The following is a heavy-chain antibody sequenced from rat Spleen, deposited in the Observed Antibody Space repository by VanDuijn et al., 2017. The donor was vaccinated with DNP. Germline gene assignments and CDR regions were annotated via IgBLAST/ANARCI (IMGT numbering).Heavy chain of an antibody. CDR1: GFLLTSYG. Sequence: QVQLKESGPGLVQPSQTLSLTCTVSGFLLTSYGVSWVRQSPGKGLEWIAAISSGGSTYYNSPLKSRLSISKDTSKSQVFLKMNSLQTEDTATYYCASTLVNYGTYGYYAMDAWGQGTSVTVSS. V-gene: IGHV2S12*01. J-gene: IGHJ4*01. D-gene: IGHD1-3*01. CDR2: ISSGGST. CDR3: ASTLVNYGTYGYYAMDA.